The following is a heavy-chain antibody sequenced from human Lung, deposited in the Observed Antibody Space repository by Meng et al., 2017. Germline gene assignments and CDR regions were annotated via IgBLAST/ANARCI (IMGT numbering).Heavy chain of an antibody. J-gene: IGHJ4*02. CDR2: INHSGST. CDR1: GGSFSDYY. D-gene: IGHD4-11*01. Sequence: QGQLQQWGAGLLKPSETLSLTCVVSGGSFSDYYWSWIRQPPGKGLEWIGEINHSGSTNYNPSLESRATISVDTSQNNPSLKLSSVTAADSAVYYCARGPTTMAHDFDYWGQGTLVTVSS. CDR3: ARGPTTMAHDFDY. V-gene: IGHV4-34*01.